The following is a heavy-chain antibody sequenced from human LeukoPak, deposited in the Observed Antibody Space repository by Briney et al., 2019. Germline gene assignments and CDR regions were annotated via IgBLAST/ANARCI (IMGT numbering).Heavy chain of an antibody. V-gene: IGHV4-39*01. CDR1: GVSISSSSYY. D-gene: IGHD4-17*01. CDR3: ATDQVFYGDSRGY. CDR2: IYYRGST. Sequence: SETLSLTCTASGVSISSSSYYWGWIRQPPGKGLEWIGSIYYRGSTYYNPSLKSRVTISVDTSKNQFSLRLTSVTAADTAVYYCATDQVFYGDSRGYWGQGTLVTVSS. J-gene: IGHJ4*02.